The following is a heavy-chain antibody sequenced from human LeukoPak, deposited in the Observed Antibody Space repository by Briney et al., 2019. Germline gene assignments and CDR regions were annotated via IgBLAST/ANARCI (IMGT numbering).Heavy chain of an antibody. CDR1: GFTFDDYT. J-gene: IGHJ6*03. CDR2: ISWDGGST. D-gene: IGHD6-6*01. V-gene: IGHV3-43*01. Sequence: PGGSLRLSCAASGFTFDDYTMHWVRQAPGKGLEWVSLISWDGGSTYYADSVKGRFTISRDNSKNSLYLQVNSLRTEDTALYYCAKGGSSSGYYYYYMDVWGKGTTVTVSS. CDR3: AKGGSSSGYYYYYMDV.